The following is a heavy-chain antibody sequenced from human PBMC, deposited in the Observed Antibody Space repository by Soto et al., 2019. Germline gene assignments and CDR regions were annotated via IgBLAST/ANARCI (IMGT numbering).Heavy chain of an antibody. J-gene: IGHJ4*02. Sequence: GASVKVSCKASGYTFTSYYMHWVRQAPGQGLAWMGIINPSGGSTSYAQKFQGRVTMTRDTSTSTVYMELSSLRSEDTAVYYCARASSTVTTPDYWGQGTLVTVSS. CDR2: INPSGGST. CDR3: ARASSTVTTPDY. CDR1: GYTFTSYY. V-gene: IGHV1-46*01. D-gene: IGHD4-17*01.